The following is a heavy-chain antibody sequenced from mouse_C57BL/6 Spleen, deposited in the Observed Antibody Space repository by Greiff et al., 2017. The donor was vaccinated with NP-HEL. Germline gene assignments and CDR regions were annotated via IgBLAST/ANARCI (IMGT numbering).Heavy chain of an antibody. V-gene: IGHV5-17*01. CDR2: ISSGSSTI. Sequence: EVMLVESGGGLVKPGGSLKLSCAASGFTFSDYGMHWVRQAPEKGLEWVAYISSGSSTIYYVDTVKGRFTISRDNAKNTLFLQMTSLRSEDTAMYYCARVRRYWYFDVWGTGTTVTVSS. J-gene: IGHJ1*03. D-gene: IGHD2-14*01. CDR1: GFTFSDYG. CDR3: ARVRRYWYFDV.